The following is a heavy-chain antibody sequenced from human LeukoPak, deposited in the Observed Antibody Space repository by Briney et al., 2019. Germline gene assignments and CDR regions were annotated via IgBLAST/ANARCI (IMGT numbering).Heavy chain of an antibody. CDR1: GGSFSGYY. J-gene: IGHJ4*02. Sequence: SETLSLTCAVYGGSFSGYYWSWIRQPPGKGLEWIGEINHRGSTNYNPSLKSRVTISVDTSKKQISLKLSSVTAADTAVYYCASGYSYGPDYWGQGTLVTVSS. D-gene: IGHD5-18*01. CDR2: INHRGST. V-gene: IGHV4-34*01. CDR3: ASGYSYGPDY.